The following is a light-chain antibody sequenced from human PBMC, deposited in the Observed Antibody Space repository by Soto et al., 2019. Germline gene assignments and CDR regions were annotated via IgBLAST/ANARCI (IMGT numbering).Light chain of an antibody. CDR2: SNN. CDR3: ATWDDTLSGWV. CDR1: SSNIGSNT. J-gene: IGLJ3*02. Sequence: QSVLTQPPSASGTPGQRVTISCSGSSSNIGSNTVNWYQQLPGTAPKLLIHSNNQRPSGVPDRFSGSKSGTSASLAISGPQSEDEADYDCATWDDTLSGWVFGGGTKLTVL. V-gene: IGLV1-44*01.